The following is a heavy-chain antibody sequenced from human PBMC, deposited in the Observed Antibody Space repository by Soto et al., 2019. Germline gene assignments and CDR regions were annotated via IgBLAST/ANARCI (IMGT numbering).Heavy chain of an antibody. CDR3: AKKGLGSLATYCTTGDCHYAFDV. CDR1: GFTFSSYA. Sequence: GGSLRLSCAASGFTFSSYAMSWVRQAPGKGQEWVSAISGSGGSTYYADSVKGRLTISRDNSRNTVYLQMNSLRAEDTAVYYCAKKGLGSLATYCTTGDCHYAFDVWGQGTLVTVSS. V-gene: IGHV3-23*01. D-gene: IGHD2-8*01. CDR2: ISGSGGST. J-gene: IGHJ3*01.